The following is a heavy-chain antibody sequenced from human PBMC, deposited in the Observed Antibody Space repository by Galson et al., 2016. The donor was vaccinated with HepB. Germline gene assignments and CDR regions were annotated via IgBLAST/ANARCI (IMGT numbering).Heavy chain of an antibody. CDR1: GFTFSSYS. Sequence: SLRLSCAASGFTFSSYSMNWVRQAPGKGLEWVSSISSSSSYIYYADSVKGRFTISRDNAKNSLYLQMNRLRAEDTAVYYCARDWIPYYYYGMDVWGQGTTVTVSS. J-gene: IGHJ6*02. V-gene: IGHV3-21*01. CDR2: ISSSSSYI. CDR3: ARDWIPYYYYGMDV. D-gene: IGHD5-18*01.